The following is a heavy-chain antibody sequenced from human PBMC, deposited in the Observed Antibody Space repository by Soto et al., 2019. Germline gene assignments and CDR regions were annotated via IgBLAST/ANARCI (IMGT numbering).Heavy chain of an antibody. V-gene: IGHV1-18*01. CDR3: ARTLCSGGSCYYRGWFDP. Sequence: QVQLVQSGAEVKKPGASVKVSCKASGYTFTSYGISWVRQAPGQGLEWMGWISAYNGNTNYAQKLQGRVTMTTDTSTSTAYMELRSLRSDDTAVYYCARTLCSGGSCYYRGWFDPWGQGTLVTVSS. D-gene: IGHD2-15*01. J-gene: IGHJ5*02. CDR2: ISAYNGNT. CDR1: GYTFTSYG.